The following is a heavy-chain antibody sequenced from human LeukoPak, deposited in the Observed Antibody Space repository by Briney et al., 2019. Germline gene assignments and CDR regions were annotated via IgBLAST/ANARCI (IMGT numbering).Heavy chain of an antibody. D-gene: IGHD2-15*01. CDR2: ISTDGGGA. CDR1: GFTFNTYA. V-gene: IGHV3-64D*06. Sequence: GGSLRLSCSASGFTFNTYAMHWVRQAPGKGLEYVSAISTDGGGAYYADSVKGRFTISRDNSKNTLYLQMSSLRAEDTAVYYCVKYHNSCYSVWGQGTLVTVSS. CDR3: VKYHNSCYSV. J-gene: IGHJ4*02.